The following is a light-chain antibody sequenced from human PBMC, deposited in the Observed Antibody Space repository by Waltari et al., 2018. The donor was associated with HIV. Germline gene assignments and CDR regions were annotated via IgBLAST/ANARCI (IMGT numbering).Light chain of an antibody. Sequence: QSVLTQPASVSGSPGQSITISCTGTSSDVGNYNLVSWYQQNPGKAPKLIIYEVTERPSGVSNRFSGFKSANTASLTISGVQAEDEADYYCFSYVGSSLWVFGGGTKLTVL. CDR3: FSYVGSSLWV. J-gene: IGLJ3*02. CDR1: SSDVGNYNL. CDR2: EVT. V-gene: IGLV2-23*02.